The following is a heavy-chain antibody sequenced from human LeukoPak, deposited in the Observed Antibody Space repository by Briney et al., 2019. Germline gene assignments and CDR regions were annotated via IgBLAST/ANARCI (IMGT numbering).Heavy chain of an antibody. V-gene: IGHV1-2*02. CDR2: ITHKSGAT. D-gene: IGHD2-21*01. CDR1: GYTFTDYH. CDR3: VSWAGGNSDVASFDY. J-gene: IGHJ4*02. Sequence: ASVKVSCKASGYTFTDYHIHWVRQAPGQGFEWMGWITHKSGATKFAQKFQGRVTLTRDTSIKTAYMELSNLTSDDTAAYYCVSWAGGNSDVASFDYWGQGTLVTVSS.